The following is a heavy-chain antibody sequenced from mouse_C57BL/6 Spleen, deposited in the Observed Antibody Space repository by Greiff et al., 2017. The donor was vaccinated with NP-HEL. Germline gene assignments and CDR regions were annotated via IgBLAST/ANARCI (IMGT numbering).Heavy chain of an antibody. CDR1: GYTFTDYY. CDR3: ARSERTDY. J-gene: IGHJ2*01. CDR2: INPNNGGT. Sequence: VQLQQSGPELVKPGASVKISCKASGYTFTDYYMNWVKQSHGKSLEWIGDINPNNGGTSYNQKFKGKATLTVDKSSSTAYMELRSLTSEDSAVYYCARSERTDYWGQGTTLTVSS. V-gene: IGHV1-26*01.